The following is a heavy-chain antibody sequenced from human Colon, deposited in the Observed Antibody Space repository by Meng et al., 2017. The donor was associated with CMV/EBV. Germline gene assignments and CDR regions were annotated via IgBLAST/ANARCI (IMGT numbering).Heavy chain of an antibody. D-gene: IGHD1-14*01. CDR2: IDANSGGT. CDR3: ARDGIRGVFFFDY. V-gene: IGHV1-2*02. J-gene: IGHJ4*02. CDR1: GFTSTGHY. Sequence: QVKRGQLGAEVTRPGASVNVSCKASGFTSTGHYMHWVRQAPGQGLEWMGWIDANSGGTNYAQKFQGRLTMTRDTSISTVYMELNRLRSDDTAVYFCARDGIRGVFFFDYWGQGTLVTVFS.